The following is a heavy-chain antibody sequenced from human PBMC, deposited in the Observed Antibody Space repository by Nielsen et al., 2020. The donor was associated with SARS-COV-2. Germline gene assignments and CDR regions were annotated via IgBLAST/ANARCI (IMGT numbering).Heavy chain of an antibody. CDR2: IYPGDSDT. Sequence: GESLKISCKGSGYSFTSYWIGWVRQMPGKGLEWMGIIYPGDSDTRYSPSFQGQVTISADKSISTAYLQWSSLKASDTAMYYCARQRRQWLTKPYYYYYYMDVWGKGTTVTVSS. CDR1: GYSFTSYW. J-gene: IGHJ6*03. D-gene: IGHD6-19*01. CDR3: ARQRRQWLTKPYYYYYYMDV. V-gene: IGHV5-51*01.